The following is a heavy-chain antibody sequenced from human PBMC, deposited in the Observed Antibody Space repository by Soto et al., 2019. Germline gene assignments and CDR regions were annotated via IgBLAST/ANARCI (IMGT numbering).Heavy chain of an antibody. V-gene: IGHV3-30*18. CDR1: GFTFSSYG. CDR2: ISYDGSNK. J-gene: IGHJ4*02. CDR3: AKDLGDIVVVVAVTLDY. D-gene: IGHD2-15*01. Sequence: QVQLVESGGGVVQPGRSLRLSCAASGFTFSSYGMHWVRQAPGKGLEWVAVISYDGSNKYYADSVKGRFTISRDNSKNPLYLQMNSLRAEDTAVYYCAKDLGDIVVVVAVTLDYWGQGTLVTVSS.